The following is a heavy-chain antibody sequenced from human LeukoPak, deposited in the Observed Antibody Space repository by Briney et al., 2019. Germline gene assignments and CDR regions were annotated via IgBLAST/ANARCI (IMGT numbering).Heavy chain of an antibody. CDR2: IYYSGST. Sequence: SQTLSLTCTVSGGSISSGGYYWSWIRQHPGKGLEWIGYIYYSGSTYYNPSLKSRVTISVDTSKNQFSLKLSSVTAADTAVYYCARPAAITRFAFDIWGQGTMVTVSS. J-gene: IGHJ3*02. CDR3: ARPAAITRFAFDI. V-gene: IGHV4-31*03. CDR1: GGSISSGGYY. D-gene: IGHD2-2*02.